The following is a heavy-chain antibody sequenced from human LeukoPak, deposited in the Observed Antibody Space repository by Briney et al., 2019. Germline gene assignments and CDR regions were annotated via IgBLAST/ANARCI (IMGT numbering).Heavy chain of an antibody. V-gene: IGHV3-53*01. CDR1: GFTVSSTY. J-gene: IGHJ4*02. CDR2: IYSDGGT. Sequence: GGSLRLSCAASGFTVSSTYMSWVRQAPGKGLEWVSIIYSDGGTYYADSVKGRVTISRDISKNTLYLQMNSLRAGDTAAYYCARVRYSSTSRDFDHWGQGTLVTASS. D-gene: IGHD6-19*01. CDR3: ARVRYSSTSRDFDH.